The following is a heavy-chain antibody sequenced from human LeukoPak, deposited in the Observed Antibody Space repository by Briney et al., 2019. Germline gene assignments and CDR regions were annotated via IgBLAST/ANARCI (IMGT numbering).Heavy chain of an antibody. Sequence: SETLSLTCTVSGASINSYYWSWIRQPPGKGLEWIGCIYDSGSTDYNPSLKSRVTISVDTSKNQFSLKLTSVTAADTAMYYCARTSSSWLWGQGTLVTVSS. CDR1: GASINSYY. CDR3: ARTSSSWL. J-gene: IGHJ4*02. D-gene: IGHD6-13*01. CDR2: IYDSGST. V-gene: IGHV4-59*01.